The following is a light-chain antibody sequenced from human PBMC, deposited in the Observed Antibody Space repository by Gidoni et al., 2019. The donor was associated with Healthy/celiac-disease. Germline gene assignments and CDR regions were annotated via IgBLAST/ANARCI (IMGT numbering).Light chain of an antibody. V-gene: IGLV1-44*01. J-gene: IGLJ2*01. CDR1: STNIGSNP. CDR3: AAWDDSLNGVV. CDR2: SNN. Sequence: QSVLTQPPSASGPPGPRVTISCSGRSTNIGSNPLNWYPQLPGTAPKLLIYSNNQQPSGVPDLSASSKSGTAASLATSGLQSEDEAYYYCAAWDDSLNGVVFGGGTKLTVL.